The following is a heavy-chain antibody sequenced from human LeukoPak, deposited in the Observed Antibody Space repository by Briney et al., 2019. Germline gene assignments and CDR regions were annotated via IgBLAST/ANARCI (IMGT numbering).Heavy chain of an antibody. V-gene: IGHV4-39*07. J-gene: IGHJ4*02. D-gene: IGHD6-6*01. CDR3: ARVSYSSSPIDY. CDR1: GVSISSSSYN. CDR2: IYYSGSN. Sequence: TSSETLSLTCAVSGVSISSSSYNWGWIRQPPGKGLEWIVSIYYSGSNYYNPAVKSRITISVDTSKNQFSLKLSSVTAADTAVYYCARVSYSSSPIDYWGQGTLVTVSS.